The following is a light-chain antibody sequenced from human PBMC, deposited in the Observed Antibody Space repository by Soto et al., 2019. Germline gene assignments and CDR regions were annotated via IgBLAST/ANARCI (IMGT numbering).Light chain of an antibody. Sequence: QSVLTQPASVSGSPGQPITISCTGTSSDVGGYNYVSWYQQHPGKAPKLMIYDVSNRPSGVSNRSSGSKSGNTASLTISGLQAEDEADYYCSSYTSSSKVFGTGTKVTVL. J-gene: IGLJ1*01. V-gene: IGLV2-14*01. CDR2: DVS. CDR3: SSYTSSSKV. CDR1: SSDVGGYNY.